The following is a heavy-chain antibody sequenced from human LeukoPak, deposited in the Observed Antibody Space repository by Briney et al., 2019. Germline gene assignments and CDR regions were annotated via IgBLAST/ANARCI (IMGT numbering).Heavy chain of an antibody. CDR2: INSDGSST. V-gene: IGHV3-74*01. CDR1: GFTFSSYW. J-gene: IGHJ6*02. Sequence: GGSLRLSCAASGFTFSSYWMHWVRQAPGKGLVWVSRINSDGSSTSYADSVKGRFAISRDNAKNTLYLQMNSLRAEDTAVYYCARCPYDFWSGPYGMDVWGQGTTVTVSS. D-gene: IGHD3-3*01. CDR3: ARCPYDFWSGPYGMDV.